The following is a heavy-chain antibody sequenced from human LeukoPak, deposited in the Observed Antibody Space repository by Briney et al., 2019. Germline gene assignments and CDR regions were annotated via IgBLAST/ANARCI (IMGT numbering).Heavy chain of an antibody. CDR3: AKDQEAGRYYYYYMDV. J-gene: IGHJ6*03. CDR2: ISGSGGST. Sequence: PGGSLRLSCAASGFTFSSYAMSWVRQAPGKGLEWVSAISGSGGSTYYADSVKGRFTISRDNSKNTLYLQMNSLRAEDTAVYYCAKDQEAGRYYYYYMDVWGKGTTVTVSS. CDR1: GFTFSSYA. V-gene: IGHV3-23*01.